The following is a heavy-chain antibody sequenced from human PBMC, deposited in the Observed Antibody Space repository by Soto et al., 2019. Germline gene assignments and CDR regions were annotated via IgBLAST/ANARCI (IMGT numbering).Heavy chain of an antibody. CDR3: ARDLRRYYDSSGYNP. V-gene: IGHV4-30-4*01. CDR1: GGSISSGDYY. J-gene: IGHJ4*02. D-gene: IGHD3-22*01. Sequence: QVQLQESGPGLVKPSQTLSLTCTVSGGSISSGDYYWSWIRQPPGKGLEWIGYIYYSGSTYYNPSLNSRVTITVDTSMNQFSLKLSSVTAADTAVYYCARDLRRYYDSSGYNPWGQGTLVTVSS. CDR2: IYYSGST.